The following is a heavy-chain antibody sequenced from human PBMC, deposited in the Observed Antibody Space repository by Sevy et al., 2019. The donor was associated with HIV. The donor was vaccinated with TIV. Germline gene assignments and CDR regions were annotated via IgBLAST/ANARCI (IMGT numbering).Heavy chain of an antibody. CDR3: ARAIGTHVAGLYYFDY. CDR2: IYHSGYS. V-gene: IGHV4-38-2*01. CDR1: GYSISSDYY. J-gene: IGHJ4*02. Sequence: SETLSLTCAVSGYSISSDYYWGWIRQPPGKGLEWIGSIYHSGYSYYNPSLKSRVTISVDTSKNQFSLKLRSVTAADTAVYYCARAIGTHVAGLYYFDYWGQGTLVTVSS. D-gene: IGHD6-19*01.